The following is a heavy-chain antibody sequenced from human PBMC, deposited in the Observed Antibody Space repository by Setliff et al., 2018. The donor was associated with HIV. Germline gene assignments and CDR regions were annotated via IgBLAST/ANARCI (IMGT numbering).Heavy chain of an antibody. Sequence: ASVKVSCKASGYTFTTYGISWVRQAPGQGLEWMGWISTYNGDANYVQKLQGRVTMTTDTSTSTAYMELRSLRSDDTAVYYCARSRNSILTGYYPTADFDYWGQGTLVTVSS. D-gene: IGHD3-9*01. CDR2: ISTYNGDA. CDR1: GYTFTTYG. CDR3: ARSRNSILTGYYPTADFDY. J-gene: IGHJ4*02. V-gene: IGHV1-18*01.